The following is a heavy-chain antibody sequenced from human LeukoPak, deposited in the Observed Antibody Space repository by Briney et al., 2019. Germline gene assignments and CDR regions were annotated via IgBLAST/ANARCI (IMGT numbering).Heavy chain of an antibody. CDR3: ARESGYTYGA. CDR1: GFRFSGYW. V-gene: IGHV3-74*01. D-gene: IGHD6-13*01. J-gene: IGHJ4*02. CDR2: INTDGGIT. Sequence: GGSLSLTFAASGFRFSGYWLHWVRQAPGKGLVWVSLINTDGGITAYADSVKGRFTISRDNAKNTLYLQMNSLRAEDTAVYYCARESGYTYGAWGQGTLVTVSS.